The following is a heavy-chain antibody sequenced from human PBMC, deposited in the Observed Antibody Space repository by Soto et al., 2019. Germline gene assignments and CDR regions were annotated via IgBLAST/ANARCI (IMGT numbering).Heavy chain of an antibody. D-gene: IGHD1-1*01. Sequence: ASVKVSCKASGYTFTSYDIYWVRQATGEGLEWMGWLNPNTGNSGYAQKFQGRITVTSDTSINTVHMELSSLRSEDTAVYYCARRAETNGWNGFGADKYYFDFWGQGTLVTVSS. J-gene: IGHJ4*02. CDR3: ARRAETNGWNGFGADKYYFDF. V-gene: IGHV1-8*01. CDR1: GYTFTSYD. CDR2: LNPNTGNS.